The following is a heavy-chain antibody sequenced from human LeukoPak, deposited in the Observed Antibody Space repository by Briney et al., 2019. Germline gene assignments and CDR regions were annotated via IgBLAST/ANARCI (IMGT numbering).Heavy chain of an antibody. CDR1: GFTFDDYG. J-gene: IGHJ4*02. V-gene: IGHV3-20*04. CDR2: INWNGGST. CDR3: ARDDSSGYYMQHSLDY. Sequence: PGGSLRLSCAASGFTFDDYGMSWVRQAPGKWLEWVSGINWNGGSTGYADSVKGRFTISRDNAKNSLYLQMNSLRAEDTAVYYCARDDSSGYYMQHSLDYWGQGTLVTVSS. D-gene: IGHD3-22*01.